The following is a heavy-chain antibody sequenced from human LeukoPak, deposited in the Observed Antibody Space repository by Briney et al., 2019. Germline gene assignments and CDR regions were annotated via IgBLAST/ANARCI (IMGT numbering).Heavy chain of an antibody. CDR1: GGSINSGAYY. D-gene: IGHD1-14*01. J-gene: IGHJ4*02. CDR3: AKRGSPIPDYFDC. V-gene: IGHV4-31*03. CDR2: IYYGGST. Sequence: PSETLSLTCTVSGGSINSGAYYWTWIRQHPGKGLEWIGYIYYGGSTYYNPSLKSRVTISLDTSNDQLSLRLHSVTAADTAVYYCAKRGSPIPDYFDCWGRGALVTVSS.